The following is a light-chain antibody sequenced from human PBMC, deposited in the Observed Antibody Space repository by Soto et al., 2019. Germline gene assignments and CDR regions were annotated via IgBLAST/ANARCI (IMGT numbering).Light chain of an antibody. J-gene: IGKJ4*01. CDR1: QSVGSY. CDR2: DAS. CDR3: QQRTNWPPVT. Sequence: EIVLTQSPATLSLSPGERATLSCRASQSVGSYLAWYKKKPGKAPRLLIYDASTRATGIQARFSGSGSGKDFTLSISILEPEVFAVYFCQQRTNWPPVTFGGGTKVEIK. V-gene: IGKV3-11*01.